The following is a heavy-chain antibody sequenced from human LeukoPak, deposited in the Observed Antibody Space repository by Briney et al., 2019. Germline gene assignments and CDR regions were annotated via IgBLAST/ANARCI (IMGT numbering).Heavy chain of an antibody. J-gene: IGHJ4*02. CDR2: INSDGSGT. CDR1: GFAFSSYW. Sequence: GGSLRLSCEASGFAFSSYWMHWVRQAPGKGLMWVARINSDGSGTRYADFVKGRFTISRDNSKNTLYLQMNSLRAEDTAVYYCAKPQYGDYPVFDYWGQGTLVTVSS. D-gene: IGHD4-17*01. CDR3: AKPQYGDYPVFDY. V-gene: IGHV3-74*01.